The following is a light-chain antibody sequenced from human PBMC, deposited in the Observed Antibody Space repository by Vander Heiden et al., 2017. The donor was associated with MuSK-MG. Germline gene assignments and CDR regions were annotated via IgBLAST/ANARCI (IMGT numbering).Light chain of an antibody. CDR3: CSYAGSSAVV. CDR1: SSDVGTYNL. Sequence: QSALTQPASVSGSPGQSITISCTGTSSDVGTYNLVSWYQHHPGKAPKLMIDEATKRPSGVSNRFSGSKSGNTASLTISGLQAEDEANYYCCSYAGSSAVVFGGGTKLTVL. CDR2: EAT. V-gene: IGLV2-23*01. J-gene: IGLJ2*01.